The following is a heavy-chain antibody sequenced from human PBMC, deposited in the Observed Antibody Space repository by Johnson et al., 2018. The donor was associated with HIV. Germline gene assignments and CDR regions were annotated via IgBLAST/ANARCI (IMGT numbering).Heavy chain of an antibody. CDR1: GFTVSTNY. Sequence: QVQLVETGGGLIQPGGSLRLSCVASGFTVSTNYMTWVRQAPGKGLEWVAVISYDGSNKYYADSVKGRFTISRDNSKNTLYLQMNSLRAEDTAVYYCARALSRYDAFDIWGQGTMVTVSS. J-gene: IGHJ3*02. V-gene: IGHV3-30-3*01. D-gene: IGHD3-10*01. CDR2: ISYDGSNK. CDR3: ARALSRYDAFDI.